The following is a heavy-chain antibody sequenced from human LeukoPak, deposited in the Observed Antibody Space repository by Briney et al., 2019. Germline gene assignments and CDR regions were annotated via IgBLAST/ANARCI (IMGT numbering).Heavy chain of an antibody. Sequence: PSETLSLTCTVSGYSISSGYYWGWIRQPPGKGLEWIGSIYYSGSTYYNPSLKSRVTISVDTSKNQFSLKLSSVTAANTAVYYCARHFESIVATIDAFDIWGQGTMVTVSS. J-gene: IGHJ3*02. V-gene: IGHV4-38-2*02. D-gene: IGHD5-12*01. CDR3: ARHFESIVATIDAFDI. CDR2: IYYSGST. CDR1: GYSISSGYY.